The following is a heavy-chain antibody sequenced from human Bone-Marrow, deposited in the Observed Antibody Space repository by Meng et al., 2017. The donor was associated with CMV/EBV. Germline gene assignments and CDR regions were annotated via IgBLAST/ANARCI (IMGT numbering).Heavy chain of an antibody. V-gene: IGHV1-69*12. D-gene: IGHD2/OR15-2a*01. Sequence: QVQLVQAGGGVKKPGSSVKVSCKASGDAFSSYAISWVRQAPGQGLEWMGGIIPIFGTANYAQKFQGRVTITADESTSTAYMELSSLRSEDTAVYYCASWAGNTFDYWGQGTLVTVSS. CDR3: ASWAGNTFDY. J-gene: IGHJ4*02. CDR2: IIPIFGTA. CDR1: GDAFSSYA.